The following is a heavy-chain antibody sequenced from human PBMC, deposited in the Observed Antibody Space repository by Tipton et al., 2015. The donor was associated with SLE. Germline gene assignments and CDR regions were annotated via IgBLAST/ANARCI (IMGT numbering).Heavy chain of an antibody. Sequence: LRLSCNVSGHSISSGYYWAWIRQPPGKGLEWIGSIYHSGSTYYNPSLKSRVTISVDTSKNQFSLKLSSVTAADTAVYYCARDPYYYDSSGSPHSYWGQGTLVTVSS. J-gene: IGHJ4*02. CDR3: ARDPYYYDSSGSPHSY. CDR2: IYHSGST. D-gene: IGHD3-22*01. CDR1: GHSISSGYY. V-gene: IGHV4-38-2*02.